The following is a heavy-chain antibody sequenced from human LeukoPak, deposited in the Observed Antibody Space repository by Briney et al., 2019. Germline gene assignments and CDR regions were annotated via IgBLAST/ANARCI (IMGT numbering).Heavy chain of an antibody. D-gene: IGHD4-23*01. J-gene: IGHJ6*02. V-gene: IGHV3-11*01. CDR3: AILTVVRSGVVDGMDV. CDR2: ISSSCSTI. Sequence: GSLRLSCAASGFTFSDYYMSWIRQAPGKGLEWVSYISSSCSTIYYADSVKGRFTISRDNAKNSLYLQMNSLRAEDTAVYYCAILTVVRSGVVDGMDVWGQGTTVTVSS. CDR1: GFTFSDYY.